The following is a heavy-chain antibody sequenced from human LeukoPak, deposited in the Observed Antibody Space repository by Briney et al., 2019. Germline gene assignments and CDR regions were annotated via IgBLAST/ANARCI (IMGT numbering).Heavy chain of an antibody. J-gene: IGHJ6*02. D-gene: IGHD4/OR15-4a*01. CDR2: IYSGGST. CDR1: GFTVSSNY. Sequence: GGPLRLSCAASGFTVSSNYMSWVRQAPGKGLEWVSVIYSGGSTYYADSVKGRFTISRDNSKNTLYLQMNSLRAEDTAVYYCARDRGAIYYYGMDVWGQGTTVTVSS. CDR3: ARDRGAIYYYGMDV. V-gene: IGHV3-66*01.